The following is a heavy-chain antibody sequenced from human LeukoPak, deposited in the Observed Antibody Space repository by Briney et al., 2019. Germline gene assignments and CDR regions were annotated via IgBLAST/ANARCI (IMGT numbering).Heavy chain of an antibody. CDR2: ISSSSSYI. CDR1: GFTFSSYS. Sequence: GGSLRLSCAASGFTFSSYSMNWVRQAPGKGLEWVSSISSSSSYIYYADSVKGRFTISRDNAKNSLYLQMNSLRAEDTAVYYCAMGHNGVCHPPPAGCSTPPPDVWGKGTTVTVSS. CDR3: AMGHNGVCHPPPAGCSTPPPDV. D-gene: IGHD2-8*01. J-gene: IGHJ6*04. V-gene: IGHV3-21*01.